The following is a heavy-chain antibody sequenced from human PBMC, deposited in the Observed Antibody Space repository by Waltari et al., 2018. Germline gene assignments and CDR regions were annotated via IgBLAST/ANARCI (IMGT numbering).Heavy chain of an antibody. D-gene: IGHD6-19*01. CDR3: ARHERGWQVVKNSHFDY. J-gene: IGHJ4*02. Sequence: HLQESGPKLVKPSETLSLICSVSGASLISSSHYWGWVRQPPGGGMEWIGNVYYTGIAFYNPSLRSRVNMSVDTSKNEFSLSLTSVTAADTSVYFCARHERGWQVVKNSHFDYWGQGILVSVSS. CDR2: VYYTGIA. CDR1: GASLISSSHY. V-gene: IGHV4-39*01.